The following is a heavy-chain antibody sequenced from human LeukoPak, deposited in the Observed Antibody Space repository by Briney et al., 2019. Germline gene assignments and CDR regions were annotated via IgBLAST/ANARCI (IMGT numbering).Heavy chain of an antibody. CDR3: ARDLLGATWDIPS. D-gene: IGHD1-26*01. V-gene: IGHV3-21*01. CDR2: ISSSSSYI. J-gene: IGHJ4*02. CDR1: GFTFSSYS. Sequence: GGSLRLSCAASGFTFSSYSMNWVRQAPGKGLEWVSSISSSSSYIYYADSVKGRFTISRDNAKNSLYLQMNSLRAEDTAVYYCARDLLGATWDIPSWGQGTLVAVSS.